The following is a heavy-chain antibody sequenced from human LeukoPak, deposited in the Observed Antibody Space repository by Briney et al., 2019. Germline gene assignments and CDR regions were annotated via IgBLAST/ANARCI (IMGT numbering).Heavy chain of an antibody. CDR1: GFTFSAYY. Sequence: GGSLRLSCAASGFTFSAYYMSWIRQAPGKGLEWVSYISSSSSYTNHADSVKGRFTISRDNAKNSLYLQMNSLRAEDTAVYYCARESCSSTGLDVWGKGTTVAVSS. D-gene: IGHD2-2*01. J-gene: IGHJ6*04. V-gene: IGHV3-11*06. CDR3: ARESCSSTGLDV. CDR2: ISSSSSYT.